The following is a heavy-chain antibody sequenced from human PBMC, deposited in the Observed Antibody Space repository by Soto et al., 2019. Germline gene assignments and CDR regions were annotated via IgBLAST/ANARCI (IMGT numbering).Heavy chain of an antibody. V-gene: IGHV1-69*04. CDR3: ARDRSSQDHDAFDI. CDR2: IIPILGIA. D-gene: IGHD2-15*01. CDR1: GGTFSIYT. Sequence: ASVKVSCKASGGTFSIYTIIWVRQAPGQGLEWMGRIIPILGIANYAQKFQGRVTITADKSTSTAYMELSSLRSEDTAVYYCARDRSSQDHDAFDIWGQGTMVTVSS. J-gene: IGHJ3*02.